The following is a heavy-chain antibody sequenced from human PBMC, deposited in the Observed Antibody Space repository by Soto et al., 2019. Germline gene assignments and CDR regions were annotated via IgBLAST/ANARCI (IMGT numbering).Heavy chain of an antibody. CDR2: VSGSGGTT. Sequence: GGSLRLSCAASGFTFSSYAMNWVRQAPGKGLEWVSTVSGSGGTTYYADSVKGRFTISRDNSKNTLYLQMNSLRAEDTAVYYCAKDLSRYDFWSGYAWYYYYYGMDFWGQGTTVTVSS. D-gene: IGHD3-3*01. CDR3: AKDLSRYDFWSGYAWYYYYYGMDF. CDR1: GFTFSSYA. J-gene: IGHJ6*02. V-gene: IGHV3-23*01.